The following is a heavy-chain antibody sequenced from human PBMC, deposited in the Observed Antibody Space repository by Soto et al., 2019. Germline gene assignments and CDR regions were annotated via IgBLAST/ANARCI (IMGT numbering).Heavy chain of an antibody. Sequence: GGSLRLSCAASGFTFSGYAMSWVRQAPGKGLEWVSAISGSGGSTYYADSVKGRFTISRDNSKNTLYLQMNSLRAEDTAVYYCATSIVVVVAAANEDYWGQGTLVTVSS. CDR3: ATSIVVVVAAANEDY. CDR1: GFTFSGYA. D-gene: IGHD2-15*01. J-gene: IGHJ4*02. V-gene: IGHV3-23*01. CDR2: ISGSGGST.